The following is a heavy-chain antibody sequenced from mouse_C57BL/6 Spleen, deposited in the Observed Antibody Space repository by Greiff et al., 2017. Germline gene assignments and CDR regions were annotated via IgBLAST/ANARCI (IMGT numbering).Heavy chain of an antibody. J-gene: IGHJ4*01. Sequence: QVQLQQPGAELVKPGASVKLSCKASGYTFTSYWMHWVKQRPGQGLEWIGMIHPNSGSTNYNEKFKSKATLTVDKSSCTAYMQLSSLTSEDSAVYYCARYPRYDYVYAMDYWGQGTSVTVSS. CDR1: GYTFTSYW. CDR2: IHPNSGST. D-gene: IGHD2-4*01. CDR3: ARYPRYDYVYAMDY. V-gene: IGHV1-64*01.